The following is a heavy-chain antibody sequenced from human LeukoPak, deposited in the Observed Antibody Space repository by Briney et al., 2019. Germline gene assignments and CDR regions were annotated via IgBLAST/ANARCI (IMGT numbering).Heavy chain of an antibody. CDR3: ATIGDRRTGELYRIDY. D-gene: IGHD7-27*01. Sequence: GGSLRLSCAASGFTFSNYAMHWVRQAPGKGLEWVAVVSYDGSNKYYADSVKGRFTISRDNSKNTLYLQMNSQRAEDAAIYYCATIGDRRTGELYRIDYWGQGTLVTVSS. J-gene: IGHJ4*02. CDR2: VSYDGSNK. CDR1: GFTFSNYA. V-gene: IGHV3-30-3*01.